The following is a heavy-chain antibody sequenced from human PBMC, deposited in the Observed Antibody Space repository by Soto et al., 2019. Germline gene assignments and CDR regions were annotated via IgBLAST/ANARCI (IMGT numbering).Heavy chain of an antibody. J-gene: IGHJ4*02. CDR1: GFTFSNYD. Sequence: GGSLRLSCAASGFTFSNYDMHWVRQAPGKGLEWVAVISYDGSNTYYADSVKGRFTISRDNSKNTLYLETSSLRAEDTAVYYCARDMVRGSGYFDYWGQGSLVTVSS. CDR3: ARDMVRGSGYFDY. D-gene: IGHD3-10*01. CDR2: ISYDGSNT. V-gene: IGHV3-30-3*01.